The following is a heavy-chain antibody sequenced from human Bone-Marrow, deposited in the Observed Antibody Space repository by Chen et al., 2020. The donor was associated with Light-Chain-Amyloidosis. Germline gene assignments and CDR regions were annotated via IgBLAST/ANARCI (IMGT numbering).Heavy chain of an antibody. CDR1: GFTFSTYW. CDR3: TRKGGYFDF. V-gene: IGHV3-23*04. CDR2: VRGSTVST. D-gene: IGHD3-10*01. Sequence: EVPLVESGGGLVQPGGSLRLSCAASGFTFSTYWMHWVRQAPGKGPEWVSTVRGSTVSTYYSGAVKGRFIISSDNSKSTLYLQMNSLRAGDTAVYFCTRKGGYFDFWGQGSLVTVSS. J-gene: IGHJ4*02.